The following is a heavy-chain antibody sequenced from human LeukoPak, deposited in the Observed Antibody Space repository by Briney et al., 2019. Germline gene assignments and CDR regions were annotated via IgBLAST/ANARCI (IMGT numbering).Heavy chain of an antibody. CDR1: GFTFSSYW. J-gene: IGHJ4*02. Sequence: GGPLRLSCAASGFTFSSYWMHWLRQAPGKGLVWVSRINSDGSYTGYADSVKGRFTISRDNAKNTVYLQMNSLRAEDTAVYYCARPGIAVTGDYWGQGILVTVSS. V-gene: IGHV3-74*01. CDR2: INSDGSYT. D-gene: IGHD6-19*01. CDR3: ARPGIAVTGDY.